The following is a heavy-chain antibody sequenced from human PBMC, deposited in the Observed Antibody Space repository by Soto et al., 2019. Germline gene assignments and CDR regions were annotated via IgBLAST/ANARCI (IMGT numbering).Heavy chain of an antibody. CDR1: GFTVRNFA. J-gene: IGHJ6*03. D-gene: IGHD3-10*01. V-gene: IGHV3-23*01. Sequence: GGSLRLSCAASGFTVRNFAMSWLRQAPGEGQGLRRGLEWVSAISGSGGSTYYADSVKGRFTISRDNSKNTLYLQMNSLRAEDTAVYYCAKDGLLWFGELFRNYYYMDVWGKGTTVTVSS. CDR2: ISGSGGST. CDR3: AKDGLLWFGELFRNYYYMDV.